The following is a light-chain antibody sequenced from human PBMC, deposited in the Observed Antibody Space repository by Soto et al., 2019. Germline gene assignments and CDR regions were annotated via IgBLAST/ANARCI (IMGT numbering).Light chain of an antibody. J-gene: IGLJ3*02. CDR2: QVS. V-gene: IGLV2-18*02. CDR3: SSYTSSSTGV. Sequence: QSALTQPPSVSGSPGQSVTISCTGTSSDVGSYNRVSWYQQPPGTAPKLMIYQVSNRPSGVPDRFSGYKSGNTASLTISGLQAEDEADYYCSSYTSSSTGVFGGGTKLTVL. CDR1: SSDVGSYNR.